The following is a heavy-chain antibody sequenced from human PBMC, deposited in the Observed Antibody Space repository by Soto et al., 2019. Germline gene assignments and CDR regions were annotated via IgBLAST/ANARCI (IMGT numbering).Heavy chain of an antibody. CDR3: ARALPPPTDYYYYGMDV. CDR1: GYTFTSYG. Sequence: GASVKVSCKASGYTFTSYGISWVRQAPGQGLEWMGWISAYNGNTNYAQKLQGRVTMTTDTSTSTAYMELRSLRSDDTAVYYCARALPPPTDYYYYGMDVWGQGTTVTVSS. V-gene: IGHV1-18*04. CDR2: ISAYNGNT. J-gene: IGHJ6*02. D-gene: IGHD4-17*01.